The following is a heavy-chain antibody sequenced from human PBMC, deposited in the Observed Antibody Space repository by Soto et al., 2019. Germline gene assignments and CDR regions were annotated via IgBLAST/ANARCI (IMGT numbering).Heavy chain of an antibody. D-gene: IGHD1-1*01. V-gene: IGHV1-2*02. CDR3: ATGTNGTTGWYHP. J-gene: IGHJ5*02. CDR1: GYTFTDFY. CDR2: INPKTGDT. Sequence: QEQLVQSGTEVKKPGASVTVSCKSSGYTFTDFYLHWLRQAPGQGLEWVGWINPKTGDTKSSQKFQGRVTMSRDTSVSTAHIDLTSLTSDDTAMYYCATGTNGTTGWYHPWGQGTRVTVSS.